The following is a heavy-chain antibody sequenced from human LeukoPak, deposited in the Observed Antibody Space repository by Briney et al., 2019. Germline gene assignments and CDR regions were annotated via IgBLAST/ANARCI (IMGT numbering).Heavy chain of an antibody. Sequence: SVKVSCKASGGTLSRQAVNWVRQAPGQGLEWMGGNIPIFGATNYAQRFRGRVTITADEATSTVYMELSSLRSEDTAVYYCARMQGYSYSDYWGQGTLVTVSS. V-gene: IGHV1-69*13. J-gene: IGHJ4*02. CDR2: NIPIFGAT. D-gene: IGHD5-18*01. CDR1: GGTLSRQA. CDR3: ARMQGYSYSDY.